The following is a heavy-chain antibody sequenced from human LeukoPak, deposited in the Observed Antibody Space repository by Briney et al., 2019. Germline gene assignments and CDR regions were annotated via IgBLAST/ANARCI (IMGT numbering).Heavy chain of an antibody. Sequence: GGSLRLSCAASGFTFDDYTMHWVRQAPGKGLEWVSLITWDGGSTYYADSVKGRFTISRDNAKNSLYLQMNSLRLEDTALYFCAKWNRQPLVKGWFDSWGQGTLVTVSS. CDR2: ITWDGGST. J-gene: IGHJ5*01. CDR1: GFTFDDYT. CDR3: AKWNRQPLVKGWFDS. V-gene: IGHV3-43*01. D-gene: IGHD6-13*01.